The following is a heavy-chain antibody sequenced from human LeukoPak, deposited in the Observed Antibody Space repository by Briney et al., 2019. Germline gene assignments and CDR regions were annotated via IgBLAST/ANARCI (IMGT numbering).Heavy chain of an antibody. J-gene: IGHJ4*02. CDR1: GFTFSSCE. CDR3: ARERYSSGWYNY. Sequence: GGSPRLSCAASGFTFSSCEMNWVRQAPGKGLEWVSYISSSGSTIYYADSVKGRFTISRDNAKNSLYLQMNSLRAEDTAVYYCARERYSSGWYNYWGQGTLVTVSS. V-gene: IGHV3-48*03. CDR2: ISSSGSTI. D-gene: IGHD6-19*01.